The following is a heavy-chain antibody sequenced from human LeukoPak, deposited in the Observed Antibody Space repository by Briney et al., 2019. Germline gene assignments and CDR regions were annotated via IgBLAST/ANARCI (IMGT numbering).Heavy chain of an antibody. V-gene: IGHV4-34*01. CDR1: GGSFGGYY. CDR2: INHSGST. J-gene: IGHJ5*02. CDR3: ARRRRSMVREKWTGFDP. Sequence: SETLSLTCAVYGGSFGGYYWNWIRQPPGKGLEWIGEINHSGSTNYNPSLKSRVTISVDTSKNQFSLKLSSVTAADTAVYYCARRRRSMVREKWTGFDPWGQGTLVTVSS. D-gene: IGHD3-10*01.